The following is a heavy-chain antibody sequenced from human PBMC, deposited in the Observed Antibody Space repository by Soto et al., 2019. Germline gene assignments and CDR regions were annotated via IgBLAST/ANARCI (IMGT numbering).Heavy chain of an antibody. CDR1: GFTFSSYW. CDR2: IKQDGSEK. Sequence: GGSLRLSCAASGFTFSSYWMSWVRQAPGKGLEWVANIKQDGSEKYYVDSVKGRFTISRDNAKNSLYLQMNSLRAEDTAVYYCAREKSYRLHYCMDVWGQGTTVTVSS. J-gene: IGHJ6*02. D-gene: IGHD3-16*02. CDR3: AREKSYRLHYCMDV. V-gene: IGHV3-7*05.